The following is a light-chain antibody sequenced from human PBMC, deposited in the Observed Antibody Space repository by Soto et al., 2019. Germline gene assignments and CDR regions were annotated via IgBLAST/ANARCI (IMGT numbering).Light chain of an antibody. CDR3: IQHRSDPN. J-gene: IGKJ5*01. Sequence: DIQITHSPSSLSASVVDRVTITFLASLVIKNELSWYQQRPGKAPQRLIHGVSSLQTGVPSRFSGSGSGREFTLTISSLEPEDFATYYCIQHRSDPNFGQGTRLEIK. CDR2: GVS. V-gene: IGKV1-17*01. CDR1: LVIKNE.